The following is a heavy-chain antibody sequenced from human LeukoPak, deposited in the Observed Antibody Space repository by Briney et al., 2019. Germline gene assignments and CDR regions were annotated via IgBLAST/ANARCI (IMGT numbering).Heavy chain of an antibody. V-gene: IGHV3-33*01. CDR3: ARGGYTIVGATGY. D-gene: IGHD1-26*01. CDR1: GFTFSSYG. Sequence: GRSLRLSCAASGFTFSSYGMHWVRQAPGKGLEWVAVIWYDGSNKYYADSVKGRFTISRDNSKNTLYLRMNSLRAEDTAVYYCARGGYTIVGATGYWGQGTLVTVSS. J-gene: IGHJ4*02. CDR2: IWYDGSNK.